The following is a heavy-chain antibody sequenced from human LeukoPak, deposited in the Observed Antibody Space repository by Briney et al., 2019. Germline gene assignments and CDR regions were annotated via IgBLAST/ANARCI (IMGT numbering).Heavy chain of an antibody. J-gene: IGHJ4*02. CDR2: MYSAGFT. D-gene: IGHD3-10*01. Sequence: PGGSLRLSCVVSGFTVSSNYMSWVRQAPGKGLEWVSVMYSAGFTYYADSVKGRFTISRDNSKNTLYLQMNSLRAEDTAVYYCARSDYYGSSDYWGQGTLVTVSS. V-gene: IGHV3-53*01. CDR1: GFTVSSNY. CDR3: ARSDYYGSSDY.